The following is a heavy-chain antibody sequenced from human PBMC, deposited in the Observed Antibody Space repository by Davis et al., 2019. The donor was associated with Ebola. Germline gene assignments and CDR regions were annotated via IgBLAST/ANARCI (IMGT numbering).Heavy chain of an antibody. V-gene: IGHV1-69*06. Sequence: SVKVSCKASGGTFSSYAISWVRQAPGQGLEWMGGIIPIFGTANYAQKFQGRVTITADKSTSTAYMELSSLRSEDTAVYYCARVTTVMNYYGMDVWGQGTTVTVSS. CDR1: GGTFSSYA. J-gene: IGHJ6*02. CDR2: IIPIFGTA. CDR3: ARVTTVMNYYGMDV. D-gene: IGHD4-17*01.